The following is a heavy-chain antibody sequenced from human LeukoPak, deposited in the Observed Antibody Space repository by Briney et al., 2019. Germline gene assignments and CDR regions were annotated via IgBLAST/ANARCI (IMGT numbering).Heavy chain of an antibody. CDR2: IIPIFGTA. Sequence: SVKVSCKASGGTFSSYAISWVRQAPGQGLEWMGGIIPIFGTANYAQKFQGRVTITTDESTSTAYMELSSLRSEDTAVYYCATPRDVAAAVRLTHFDYWGQGTLVTVSS. D-gene: IGHD6-13*01. CDR3: ATPRDVAAAVRLTHFDY. J-gene: IGHJ4*02. V-gene: IGHV1-69*05. CDR1: GGTFSSYA.